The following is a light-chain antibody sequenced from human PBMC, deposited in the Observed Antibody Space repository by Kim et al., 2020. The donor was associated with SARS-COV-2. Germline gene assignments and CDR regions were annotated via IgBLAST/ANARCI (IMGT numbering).Light chain of an antibody. CDR2: DAS. CDR3: QQSYGALRT. CDR1: QSISDY. J-gene: IGKJ1*01. Sequence: GDRVTITCRASQSISDYLTWYQQKPGRAPKVLIYDASTLQSGVPSRFSGSGSGTDFTLTISSLQPEDFATYYCQQSYGALRTFGQGTKVDIK. V-gene: IGKV1-39*01.